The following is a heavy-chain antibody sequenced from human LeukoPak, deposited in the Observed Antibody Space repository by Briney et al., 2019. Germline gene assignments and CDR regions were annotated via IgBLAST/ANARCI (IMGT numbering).Heavy chain of an antibody. Sequence: GGSLRLSCAASGFTFSSYAMHWVRQAPGKGLEWVAVISYDGSNKYYADSVKGRFTISRDNSKNTLYLQMNSLRAEDTAVYYCARASLSYYDFDYWGQGTLVTVSS. CDR2: ISYDGSNK. V-gene: IGHV3-30*14. D-gene: IGHD3-3*01. CDR1: GFTFSSYA. J-gene: IGHJ4*02. CDR3: ARASLSYYDFDY.